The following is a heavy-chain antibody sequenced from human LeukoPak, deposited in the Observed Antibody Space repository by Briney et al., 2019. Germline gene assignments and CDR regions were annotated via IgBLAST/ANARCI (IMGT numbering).Heavy chain of an antibody. CDR1: GFTFSTYA. V-gene: IGHV3-23*01. J-gene: IGHJ4*02. CDR3: ANKGCSSTRCYTNC. Sequence: PGGSLRLSCAASGFTFSTYAMTWVRQAPGKGLEWVSSISDSGGSTDYADSVKGRFTISRDYSKNTLYLHMNSLRAEDTAVYYCANKGCSSTRCYTNCWGQGTPVTVSS. D-gene: IGHD2-2*01. CDR2: ISDSGGST.